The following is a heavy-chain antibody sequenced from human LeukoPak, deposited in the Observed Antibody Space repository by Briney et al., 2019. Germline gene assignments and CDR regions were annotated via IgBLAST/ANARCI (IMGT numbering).Heavy chain of an antibody. D-gene: IGHD4-17*01. CDR1: GGSISGGY. CDR2: IYYSGST. J-gene: IGHJ4*02. Sequence: SETPSLTCTVSGGSISGGYWSWIRQPPGKGLEWIGYIYYSGSTNYNPSLKSRVTISVDTSKNQFSLKLSSVTAADTAVYYCARRDGDDALDYWGQGTLVTVSS. V-gene: IGHV4-59*08. CDR3: ARRDGDDALDY.